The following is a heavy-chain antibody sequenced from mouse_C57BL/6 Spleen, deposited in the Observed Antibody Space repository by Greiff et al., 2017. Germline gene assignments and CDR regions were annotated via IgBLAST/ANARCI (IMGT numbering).Heavy chain of an antibody. J-gene: IGHJ4*01. CDR1: GYAFSSSW. CDR2: IYPGDGDT. Sequence: VQRVESGPELVKPGASVKISCKASGYAFSSSWMNWVKQRPGKGLEWIGRIYPGDGDTNYNGKFKGKATLTADKSSSTAYMQLSSLTSEDSAVYFCAIRDAMDYWGQGTSVTVSS. CDR3: AIRDAMDY. V-gene: IGHV1-82*01. D-gene: IGHD2-12*01.